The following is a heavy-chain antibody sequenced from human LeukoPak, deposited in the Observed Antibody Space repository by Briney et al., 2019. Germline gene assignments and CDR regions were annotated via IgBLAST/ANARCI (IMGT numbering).Heavy chain of an antibody. Sequence: GGSLRLSCAASGFTFSSYSMNWVRQAPGKGLEWVSSISSSSSYIYYADSVKGRFTISRDNSKNTLYLQMNSLRAEDTAVYYCARDPVPSSGWYGGLYYFDYWGQGTLVTVSS. V-gene: IGHV3-21*01. CDR2: ISSSSSYI. CDR1: GFTFSSYS. CDR3: ARDPVPSSGWYGGLYYFDY. J-gene: IGHJ4*02. D-gene: IGHD6-19*01.